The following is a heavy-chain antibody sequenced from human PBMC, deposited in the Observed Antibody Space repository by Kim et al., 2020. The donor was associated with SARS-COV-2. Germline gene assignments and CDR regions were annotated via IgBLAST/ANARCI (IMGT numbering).Heavy chain of an antibody. CDR2: IIPIFGTA. D-gene: IGHD3-22*01. CDR3: ARFTYYYDSSGYYYDY. CDR1: GGTFSSYA. V-gene: IGHV1-69*13. Sequence: SVKVSCKASGGTFSSYAISWVRQAPGQGLEWMGGIIPIFGTANYAQKFQGRVTITADESTSTAYMELSNLRSEDTAVYYCARFTYYYDSSGYYYDYWGQGTLVTVSS. J-gene: IGHJ4*02.